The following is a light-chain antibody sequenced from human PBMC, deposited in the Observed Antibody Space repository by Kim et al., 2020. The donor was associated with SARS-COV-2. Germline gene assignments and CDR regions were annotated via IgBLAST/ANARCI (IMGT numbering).Light chain of an antibody. V-gene: IGKV3-20*01. Sequence: SPGERVTLSCRASQSVSTAYFVWYQQKVGQAPRLLLYATSSRASGVPDRFSGSGSETDFSLTISGLEPDDFAVYFCQQCQTTPLTFGGGTKVDIK. CDR3: QQCQTTPLT. J-gene: IGKJ4*01. CDR1: QSVSTAY. CDR2: ATS.